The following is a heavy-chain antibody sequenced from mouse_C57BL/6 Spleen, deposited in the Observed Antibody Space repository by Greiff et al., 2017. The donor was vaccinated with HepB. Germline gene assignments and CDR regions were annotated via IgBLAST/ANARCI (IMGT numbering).Heavy chain of an antibody. D-gene: IGHD3-1*01. CDR1: GFTFSDYY. J-gene: IGHJ4*01. CDR3: ARQGLLGGYYAMDY. Sequence: EVKLMESGGGLVQPGGSLKLSCAASGFTFSDYYMYWVRQTPEKRLEWVAYISNGGGSTYYPDTVKGRFTISRDNAKNTLYLQMSRLKSEDTAMYYCARQGLLGGYYAMDYWGQGTSVTVSS. V-gene: IGHV5-12*01. CDR2: ISNGGGST.